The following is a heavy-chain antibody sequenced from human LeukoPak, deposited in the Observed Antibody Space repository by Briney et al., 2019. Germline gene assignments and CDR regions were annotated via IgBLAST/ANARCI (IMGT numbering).Heavy chain of an antibody. Sequence: GASVKVSCKASGYTFTSYYMHWVRQAPGQGLEWMGIINPSGGSTSYAQKFQGRVTMTRDTSTSTVYMELSSLRSEVTAVYYCASSATRGYYYDSSGYYNYWGQGTLVTVSS. D-gene: IGHD3-22*01. J-gene: IGHJ4*02. CDR2: INPSGGST. CDR3: ASSATRGYYYDSSGYYNY. CDR1: GYTFTSYY. V-gene: IGHV1-46*01.